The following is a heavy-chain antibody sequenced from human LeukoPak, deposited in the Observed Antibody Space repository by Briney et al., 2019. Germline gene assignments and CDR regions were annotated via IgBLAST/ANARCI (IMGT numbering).Heavy chain of an antibody. CDR2: INDHGDTT. J-gene: IGHJ4*02. Sequence: GRSLRLSCSASGFTFSSCAMHWVRQAPGMGLEYVSGINDHGDTTHYGDSVRGRVTISRDDSKNTVHLQMSSLRAEDTAVYYCVKDLSGWYSFDYWGQGTLVTVSS. D-gene: IGHD6-19*01. CDR3: VKDLSGWYSFDY. CDR1: GFTFSSCA. V-gene: IGHV3-64D*09.